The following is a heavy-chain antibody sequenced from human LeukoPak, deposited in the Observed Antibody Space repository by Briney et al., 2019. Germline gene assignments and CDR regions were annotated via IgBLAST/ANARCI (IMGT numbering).Heavy chain of an antibody. CDR2: IKEDGSAK. Sequence: GGSLRLSCAASGFTFSNYEMNWVRQAPGKGLEWVANIKEDGSAKYYVDSVKGRFTISRDNAKNSLYLQMNSLRAEDTAVYYCVMDMDVWGQGTTVTVSS. CDR3: VMDMDV. V-gene: IGHV3-7*05. CDR1: GFTFSNYE. J-gene: IGHJ6*02.